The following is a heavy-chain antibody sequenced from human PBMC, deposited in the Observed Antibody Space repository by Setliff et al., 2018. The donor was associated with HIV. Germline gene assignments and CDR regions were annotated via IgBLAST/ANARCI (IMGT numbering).Heavy chain of an antibody. Sequence: VKVSCKASGGTFRSYITAWVRQAPGQGLEWMGGIHPIFGTTNYARDFMGRVSITADESTNTAYMELSSLRSDDSAIYYCARGIPRGTVFGVVGYFDYWGQGTPVTVSS. CDR1: GGTFRSYI. J-gene: IGHJ4*02. CDR2: IHPIFGTT. V-gene: IGHV1-69*01. CDR3: ARGIPRGTVFGVVGYFDY. D-gene: IGHD3-3*01.